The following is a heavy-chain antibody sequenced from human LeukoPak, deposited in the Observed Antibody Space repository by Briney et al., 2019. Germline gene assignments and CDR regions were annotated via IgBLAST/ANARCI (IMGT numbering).Heavy chain of an antibody. D-gene: IGHD3-22*01. CDR1: GFTFSSYG. V-gene: IGHV3-33*01. Sequence: EGSLRLSCAASGFTFSSYGMHWVRQAPGKGLEWVAVIWYDGSNKYYADSVKGRFTISRDNSKNTLYLQMNSLRAEDTAVYYCARDINYYDSSGLDYWGQGTLVTVSS. CDR3: ARDINYYDSSGLDY. J-gene: IGHJ4*02. CDR2: IWYDGSNK.